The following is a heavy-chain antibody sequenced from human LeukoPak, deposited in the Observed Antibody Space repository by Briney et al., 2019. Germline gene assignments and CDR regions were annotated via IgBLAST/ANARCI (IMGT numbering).Heavy chain of an antibody. D-gene: IGHD2-21*01. CDR3: MGVVVVKRNYYYYYMDV. CDR1: GFTFSGSA. J-gene: IGHJ6*03. V-gene: IGHV3-73*01. CDR2: IRSKANSYAT. Sequence: GGSLRLSCAASGFTFSGSAMHWVRQASGKGLEWVGRIRSKANSYATAYAASVKGRFTISRDDSKNTAYLQMNSLKTEDTAVYYCMGVVVVKRNYYYYYMDVWGKGTTVTVSS.